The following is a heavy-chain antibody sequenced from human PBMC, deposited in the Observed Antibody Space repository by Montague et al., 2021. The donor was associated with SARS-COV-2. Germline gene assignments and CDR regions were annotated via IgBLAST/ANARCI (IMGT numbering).Heavy chain of an antibody. J-gene: IGHJ6*02. CDR2: IYYSGST. Sequence: SETLSLTCTVSGGSISSYYWSWIRQPPGKGLEWIGYIYYSGSTNXNPSLKSRVTISVDTSKNQFSLKLSSVTAADTAVYCCAGDLGYNWNYYYYGMDVWGQGTTVTVSS. V-gene: IGHV4-59*01. CDR1: GGSISSYY. CDR3: AGDLGYNWNYYYYGMDV. D-gene: IGHD1-20*01.